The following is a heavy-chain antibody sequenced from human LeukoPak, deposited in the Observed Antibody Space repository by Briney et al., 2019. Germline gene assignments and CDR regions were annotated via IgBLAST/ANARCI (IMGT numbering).Heavy chain of an antibody. Sequence: GGSLRLSCAASGFTFSSYGMSWVRQAPGKGLEWVSAISGSGGFTYYADSVKGRFTISRDNAKNSLYLQMNSLRAEDTAVYYCARDQEWGPDGFDYWGQGTLVTVSS. CDR2: ISGSGGFT. V-gene: IGHV3-23*01. CDR3: ARDQEWGPDGFDY. CDR1: GFTFSSYG. J-gene: IGHJ4*02. D-gene: IGHD1-26*01.